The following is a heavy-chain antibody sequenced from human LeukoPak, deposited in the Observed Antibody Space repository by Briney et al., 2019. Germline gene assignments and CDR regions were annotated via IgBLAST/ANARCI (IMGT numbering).Heavy chain of an antibody. D-gene: IGHD3-22*01. Sequence: GGSLRLSCAASGFTFSSYAMSWVRQAPGKGLEWVSAISGSGGSTYYADSVKGRFTISRDNSKNTLYPQMNSLRAEDTAVYYCAKATNYYDSSGTIDYWGQGTPVTVSS. CDR3: AKATNYYDSSGTIDY. J-gene: IGHJ4*02. CDR1: GFTFSSYA. CDR2: ISGSGGST. V-gene: IGHV3-23*01.